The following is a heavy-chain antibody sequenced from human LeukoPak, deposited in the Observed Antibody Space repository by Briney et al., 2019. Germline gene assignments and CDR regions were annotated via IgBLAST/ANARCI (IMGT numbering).Heavy chain of an antibody. CDR3: ARKSVDTAMVTVLSH. CDR2: INHSGST. D-gene: IGHD5-18*01. V-gene: IGHV4-34*01. CDR1: GGSFSGYY. J-gene: IGHJ4*02. Sequence: PSETLSLTCTVYGGSFSGYYWSWIRQPPGKGLEWIGEINHSGSTNYNPSLKRRVTISVAMSKTQFSLKLSSVTAAETAVYYCARKSVDTAMVTVLSHWGQGTLVTVSS.